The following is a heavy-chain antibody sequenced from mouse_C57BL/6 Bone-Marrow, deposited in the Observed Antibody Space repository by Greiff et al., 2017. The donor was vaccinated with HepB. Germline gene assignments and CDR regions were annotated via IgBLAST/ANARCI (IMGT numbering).Heavy chain of an antibody. D-gene: IGHD1-1*01. CDR1: GFTFSSYA. CDR2: ISDGGGST. CDR3: ARQTGSSYWFAY. V-gene: IGHV5-4*03. J-gene: IGHJ3*01. Sequence: EVKLVESGGGLVKPGGSLKLSCAASGFTFSSYAMSWVRQTPEKRLEWVATISDGGGSTYYPDTVKGRFTISRDNAKNTLYLQMSCLKSEDTAMYYCARQTGSSYWFAYWGQGTLVTVSA.